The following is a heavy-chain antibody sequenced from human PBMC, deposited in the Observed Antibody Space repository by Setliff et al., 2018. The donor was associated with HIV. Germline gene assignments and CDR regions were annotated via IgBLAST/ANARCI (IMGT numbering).Heavy chain of an antibody. J-gene: IGHJ4*02. CDR1: GVSMSSSSYY. D-gene: IGHD6-19*01. CDR2: LSYDGST. V-gene: IGHV4-39*01. CDR3: ARRFEQWLAFDY. Sequence: SETLSLTCTVSGVSMSSSSYYWGWIRQPPGKGLEYIGSLSYDGSTYYHPSLKSRVTISVDTSKNQFSLKLGSVTAADTAVYFCARRFEQWLAFDYWGQGTLVTVSS.